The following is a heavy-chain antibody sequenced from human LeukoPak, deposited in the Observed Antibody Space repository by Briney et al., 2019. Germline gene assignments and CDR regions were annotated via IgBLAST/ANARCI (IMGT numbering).Heavy chain of an antibody. CDR3: ARVTTYYYDSSGYYDPPRHQKFDY. J-gene: IGHJ4*02. Sequence: PSETLSLTCTVSGGSFSPYSWSWIRQPPGKRLEWIGYVSYSGSTSYNPSLKSRVTISADMSKNQFSLKLTSVTPEDTAVYYCARVTTYYYDSSGYYDPPRHQKFDYWGQGTLVTVSS. CDR2: VSYSGST. D-gene: IGHD3-22*01. V-gene: IGHV4-59*12. CDR1: GGSFSPYS.